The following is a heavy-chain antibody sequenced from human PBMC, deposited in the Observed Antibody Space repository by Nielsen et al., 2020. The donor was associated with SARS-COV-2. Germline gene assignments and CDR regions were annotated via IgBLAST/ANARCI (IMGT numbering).Heavy chain of an antibody. CDR3: ARTGYSSFGHYFDY. D-gene: IGHD6-13*01. J-gene: IGHJ4*02. Sequence: GGSLRLSCAASGFTFSSYSMNWVRQAPGKGLEWVSYISSSSSTIYYADSVKGRFTISRDNAKNSLYLQMNSLRAEDTAVYYCARTGYSSFGHYFDYWGQGTLVTVSS. V-gene: IGHV3-48*01. CDR1: GFTFSSYS. CDR2: ISSSSSTI.